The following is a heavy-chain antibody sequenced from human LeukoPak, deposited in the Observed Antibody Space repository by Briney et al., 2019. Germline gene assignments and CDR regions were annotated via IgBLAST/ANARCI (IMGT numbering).Heavy chain of an antibody. CDR1: GFTFSSYA. Sequence: GGSLRLSCAASGFTFSSYAMHWVRQAPGKGLEWVAVISYDGSNKYYADSVKGRFTISRDNSKNTLYLQMNSLRAEDTAVYYCAKDRCLFSYGSGCPYYMDVWGKGTTVTVSS. CDR2: ISYDGSNK. CDR3: AKDRCLFSYGSGCPYYMDV. V-gene: IGHV3-30-3*01. D-gene: IGHD3-10*01. J-gene: IGHJ6*03.